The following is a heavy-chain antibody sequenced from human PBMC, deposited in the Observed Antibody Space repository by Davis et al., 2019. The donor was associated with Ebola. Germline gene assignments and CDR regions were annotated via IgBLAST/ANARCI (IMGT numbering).Heavy chain of an antibody. D-gene: IGHD3-3*01. CDR1: GFTFSSYA. J-gene: IGHJ5*02. CDR3: ARAPGRTIFGVVIIP. V-gene: IGHV1-69*01. CDR2: IIPIFGTA. Sequence: KISCAASGFTFSSYAISWVRQAPGQGLEWMGGIIPIFGTANYAQKFQGRVTITADESTSTAYMELSSLRSEDTAVYYCARAPGRTIFGVVIIPWGQGTLVTVSS.